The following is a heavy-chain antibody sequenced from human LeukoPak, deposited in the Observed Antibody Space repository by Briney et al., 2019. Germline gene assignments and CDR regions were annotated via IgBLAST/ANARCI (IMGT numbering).Heavy chain of an antibody. CDR2: INPNSGGT. J-gene: IGHJ4*02. CDR3: ARPYSGSYYYFDY. Sequence: ASVKVSCKASGYTFTGYYMHWVRQAPGQGLEWMGWINPNSGGTNYAQKFQGRVTMTRDTSISTAYMELSRLRSDDTAVYYRARPYSGSYYYFDYWGQGTLVTVSS. CDR1: GYTFTGYY. V-gene: IGHV1-2*02. D-gene: IGHD1-26*01.